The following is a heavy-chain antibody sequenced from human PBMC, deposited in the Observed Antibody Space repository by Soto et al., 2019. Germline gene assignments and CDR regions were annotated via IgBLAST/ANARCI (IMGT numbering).Heavy chain of an antibody. J-gene: IGHJ3*02. D-gene: IGHD3-22*01. V-gene: IGHV1-69*08. Sequence: QVQLVQSGAEVKKPGSSVKVSCKASGGTFSSYTISWVRQAPGQGLEWMGRIIPILGIANYAQKFQGRVTITADKXTXTXXMELSSLRSEDTAVYYCAREGYDSSGYYYGHAFDIWGQGTMVTVSS. CDR2: IIPILGIA. CDR3: AREGYDSSGYYYGHAFDI. CDR1: GGTFSSYT.